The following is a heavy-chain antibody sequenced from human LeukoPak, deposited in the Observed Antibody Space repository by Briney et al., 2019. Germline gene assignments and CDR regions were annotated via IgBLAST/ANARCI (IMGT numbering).Heavy chain of an antibody. CDR1: GGSISSYY. CDR2: IYTSGGT. CDR3: ARVKIVVVPAARERYYYYMDV. J-gene: IGHJ6*03. V-gene: IGHV4-4*07. Sequence: SETLSLTCTVSGGSISSYYWSWIRQPAGKGLEWIGRIYTSGGTNYNPSLKSRVTMSVDTSKNQFSLKLSSVTAADTAVYYCARVKIVVVPAARERYYYYMDVWGKGTTVTVSS. D-gene: IGHD2-2*01.